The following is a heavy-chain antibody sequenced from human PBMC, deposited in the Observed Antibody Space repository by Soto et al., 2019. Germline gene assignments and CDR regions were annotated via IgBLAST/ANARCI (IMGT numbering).Heavy chain of an antibody. CDR3: ARDLRRVVVVTAARKSDYYYYYGMDV. CDR1: GGTFSSYA. V-gene: IGHV1-69*13. Sequence: ASVKVSCKASGGTFSSYAISWVRQAPGQGLEWMGGIIPIFGTANYAQKFQGRVTITADESTSTAYMELSSLRSEDTAVYYCARDLRRVVVVTAARKSDYYYYYGMDVWGQGTTVTVSS. J-gene: IGHJ6*02. CDR2: IIPIFGTA. D-gene: IGHD2-2*01.